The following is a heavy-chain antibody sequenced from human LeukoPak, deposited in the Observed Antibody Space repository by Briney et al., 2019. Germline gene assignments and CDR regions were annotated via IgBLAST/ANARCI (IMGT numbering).Heavy chain of an antibody. J-gene: IGHJ6*02. CDR1: GFTFSDYY. CDR2: ISSSGSTI. D-gene: IGHD3-22*01. CDR3: ARDTYYYDSSGYYDYYGMDV. Sequence: GGSLRLSCAASGFTFSDYYMSWIRQAPGKGLEWVSYISSSGSTIYYADSVKGRFTISRDNAKNSLYLQMNSQRAEDTAVYYCARDTYYYDSSGYYDYYGMDVWGQGTTVTVSS. V-gene: IGHV3-11*01.